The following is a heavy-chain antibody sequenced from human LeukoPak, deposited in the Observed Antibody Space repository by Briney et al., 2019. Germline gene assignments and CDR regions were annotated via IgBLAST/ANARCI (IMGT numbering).Heavy chain of an antibody. CDR2: INWSGGHT. V-gene: IGHV3-20*04. CDR3: VRDGGGELGGYYYYYMDV. Sequence: GGSLRLSCAASGFAFDDYGMSWVRQVPGKGLEWVSGINWSGGHTGYADSVKGRFTISRDNAKKSLYLQMNSLRAEDTALYYCVRDGGGELGGYYYYYMDVWGKGTTVTVSS. D-gene: IGHD3-16*01. J-gene: IGHJ6*03. CDR1: GFAFDDYG.